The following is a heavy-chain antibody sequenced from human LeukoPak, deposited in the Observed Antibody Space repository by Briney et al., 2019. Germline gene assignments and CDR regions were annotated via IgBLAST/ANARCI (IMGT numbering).Heavy chain of an antibody. CDR2: ISSSSSYI. Sequence: PGGSLRLSCAASGFTFSSYSMNWVRQAPGKGLEWVSSISSSSSYIYYAVSVKGRFTISRDNAKNSLYLQMNSLRAEDTAVYYCARADAIYFDYWGQGTLVTVSS. CDR3: ARADAIYFDY. CDR1: GFTFSSYS. V-gene: IGHV3-21*01. J-gene: IGHJ4*02.